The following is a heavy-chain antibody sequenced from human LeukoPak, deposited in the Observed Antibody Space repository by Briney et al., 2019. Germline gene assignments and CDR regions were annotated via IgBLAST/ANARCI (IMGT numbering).Heavy chain of an antibody. J-gene: IGHJ4*02. CDR3: ARDFGGNLEY. D-gene: IGHD4-23*01. V-gene: IGHV3-33*01. Sequence: GGSLRLSCAASGFTFSTYGMHWVRQAPGKGLEWVVIVWYDGSIQYYADSVKGRFTISRDNSKSTLYLQMNSLRAEDTAVYYCARDFGGNLEYWGQGTLVTVSS. CDR1: GFTFSTYG. CDR2: VWYDGSIQ.